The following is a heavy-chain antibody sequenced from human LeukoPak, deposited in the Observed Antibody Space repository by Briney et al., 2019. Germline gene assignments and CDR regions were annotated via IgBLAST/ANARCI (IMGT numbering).Heavy chain of an antibody. J-gene: IGHJ4*02. CDR1: GFTFSSYS. V-gene: IGHV3-21*01. CDR2: ISSSSSYI. D-gene: IGHD3-22*01. Sequence: PGGSLRLSCAASGFTFSSYSMNWVRQAPGKGLEWVSSISSSSSYIYYADSVRGRFTISRDNAKNSLYLQMNSLRAEDTAVYYCARARGGDYYDSSGYYYVPLFDYWGQGTLVTVSS. CDR3: ARARGGDYYDSSGYYYVPLFDY.